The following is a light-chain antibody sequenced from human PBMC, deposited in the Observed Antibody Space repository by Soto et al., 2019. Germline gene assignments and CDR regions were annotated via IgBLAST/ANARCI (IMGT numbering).Light chain of an antibody. Sequence: QSVLTQPPSASGTPGQRVTISCSGGSSNIGDNTVNWYQQLPGTAPKLLIYSNNQRPSGVPDRFSGSKSGTSASLAISGLQSEDEADYYCSSFSSITREVFGGGTKVTVL. CDR2: SNN. CDR3: SSFSSITREV. J-gene: IGLJ2*01. V-gene: IGLV1-44*01. CDR1: SSNIGDNT.